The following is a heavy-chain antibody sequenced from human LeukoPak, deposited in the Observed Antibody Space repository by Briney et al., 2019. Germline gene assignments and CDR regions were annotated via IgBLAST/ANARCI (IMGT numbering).Heavy chain of an antibody. CDR1: GGSISSYY. CDR3: ARVWAARPGAHPDYYYYYGMDV. V-gene: IGHV4-59*01. CDR2: IYYSGST. Sequence: PSETLSLTCTVSGGSISSYYWSWIRQPPGKGLERIGYIYYSGSTNYNPSLKSRVTISVDTSKNQFSLKLSSVTAADTAVYYCARVWAARPGAHPDYYYYYGMDVWGQGTTVTVSS. D-gene: IGHD6-6*01. J-gene: IGHJ6*02.